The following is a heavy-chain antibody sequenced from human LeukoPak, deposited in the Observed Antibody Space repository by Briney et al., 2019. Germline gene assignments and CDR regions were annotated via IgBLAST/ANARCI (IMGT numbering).Heavy chain of an antibody. V-gene: IGHV1-69*02. D-gene: IGHD6-13*01. CDR1: GGTFSNYT. Sequence: ASVKVSCKASGGTFSNYTISWVRQAPGQGLEWMGRIIPILGIANYAQKFQGRVTITADKSTSTAYMELSSLRSEDTAVYYCATAGTGLQDWFDPWGQGTLVTVSS. CDR2: IIPILGIA. J-gene: IGHJ5*02. CDR3: ATAGTGLQDWFDP.